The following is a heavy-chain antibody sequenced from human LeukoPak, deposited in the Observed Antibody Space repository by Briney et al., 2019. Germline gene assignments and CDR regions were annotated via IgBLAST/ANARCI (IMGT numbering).Heavy chain of an antibody. CDR2: IYSGGST. CDR1: GGSINSYY. V-gene: IGHV4-4*07. J-gene: IGHJ4*02. D-gene: IGHD4-23*01. CDR3: ARGGKATVVAM. Sequence: SETLSLTCTVSGGSINSYYWSWIRQPAGKGLEWIGRIYSGGSTKYNPSLKSRVSMSVDTSKNQFSLKLTSVTAADTAVYYCARGGKATVVAMWGQGILVTVSS.